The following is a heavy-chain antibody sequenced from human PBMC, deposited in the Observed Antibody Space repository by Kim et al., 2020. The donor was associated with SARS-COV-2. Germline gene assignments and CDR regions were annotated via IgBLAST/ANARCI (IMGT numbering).Heavy chain of an antibody. Sequence: ASVKVSCKASGYTFTSYAMNWVRQAPGQGLEWMGWINTNTGNPTYAQGFTGRFVFSLDTSVSTAYLQISSLKAEDTAVYYCARVLKGGSGSYPYYYYYYGMDVWGQGTTVTVSS. CDR2: INTNTGNP. J-gene: IGHJ6*02. V-gene: IGHV7-4-1*02. CDR3: ARVLKGGSGSYPYYYYYYGMDV. D-gene: IGHD3-10*01. CDR1: GYTFTSYA.